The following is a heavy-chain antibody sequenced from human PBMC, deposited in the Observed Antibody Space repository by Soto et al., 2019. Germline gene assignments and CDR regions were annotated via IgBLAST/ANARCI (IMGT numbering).Heavy chain of an antibody. V-gene: IGHV3-33*01. CDR2: IWYDGSNK. CDR3: ARAWDSVRSMDV. Sequence: QVQLVESGGGVVQPGRSLRLSCAASGFTFSSYGMHWVRQAPGKGLEWVAVIWYDGSNKYYADSVKGRFTISGDNSKNTLYLQMNSLRAEDTAVYYCARAWDSVRSMDVWGQGTTVTVSS. CDR1: GFTFSSYG. D-gene: IGHD1-26*01. J-gene: IGHJ6*02.